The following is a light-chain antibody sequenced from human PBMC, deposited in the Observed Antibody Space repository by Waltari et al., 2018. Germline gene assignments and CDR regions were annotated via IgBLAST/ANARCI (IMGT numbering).Light chain of an antibody. CDR2: YDS. J-gene: IGLJ1*01. CDR1: NIESKS. V-gene: IGLV3-21*04. CDR3: QVWDANTDPGV. Sequence: SYVLTQPPSVSVAPGKTASITCGGNNIESKSVHRYQQKPGQAPILVISYDSDRPSGIPERFSGSNFGNMATLTISRVEAGDEADYYCQVWDANTDPGVFGTGTEVTVL.